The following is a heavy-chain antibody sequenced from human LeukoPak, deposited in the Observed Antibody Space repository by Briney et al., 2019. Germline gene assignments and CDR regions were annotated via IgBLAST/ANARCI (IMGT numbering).Heavy chain of an antibody. CDR2: IYYSGST. V-gene: IGHV4-61*01. CDR1: GGSVSSGSYY. Sequence: KSSETLSRTCIVSGGSVSSGSYYWSWIRQPPGKGLDWIGYIYYSGSTKYNPSLKSRVTISVDTAKNQFSLKLSSVTAADTAVYYCARHIVVVTDYRHGWFDPWGQGALVTVSS. J-gene: IGHJ5*02. D-gene: IGHD2-21*02. CDR3: ARHIVVVTDYRHGWFDP.